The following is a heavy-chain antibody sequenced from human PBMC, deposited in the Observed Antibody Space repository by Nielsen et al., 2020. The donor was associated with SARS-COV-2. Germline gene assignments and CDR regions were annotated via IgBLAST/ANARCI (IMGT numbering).Heavy chain of an antibody. D-gene: IGHD3-16*01. V-gene: IGHV3-48*01. CDR1: GFTFRSYS. Sequence: GESLKISCAASGFTFRSYSMNWVRQAPGKGLEWVSFISDRGSTIYYVDSVKGRFTISRDSAKNSLYLQMNSLRADDTAVYYCARSRALGGITPDYWGQGTLVTVSS. J-gene: IGHJ4*02. CDR3: ARSRALGGITPDY. CDR2: ISDRGSTI.